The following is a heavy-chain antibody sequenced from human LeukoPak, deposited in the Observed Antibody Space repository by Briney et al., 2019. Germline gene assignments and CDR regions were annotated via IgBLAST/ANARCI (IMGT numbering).Heavy chain of an antibody. CDR1: GFTFSSHS. D-gene: IGHD3-22*01. J-gene: IGHJ4*02. CDR3: ARDLVYYDSSGADY. V-gene: IGHV3-21*01. Sequence: PGGSLRLSCAASGFTFSSHSMNWVRQAPGKGLEWVSSISGSSSYIYYADSVKGRFTISRDNAMKSLYLQMNSLRAEDTAVYYCARDLVYYDSSGADYWGQGTLVTVSS. CDR2: ISGSSSYI.